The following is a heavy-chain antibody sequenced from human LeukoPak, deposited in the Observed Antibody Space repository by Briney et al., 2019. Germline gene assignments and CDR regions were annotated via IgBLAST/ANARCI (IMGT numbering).Heavy chain of an antibody. CDR3: AMARGLRYFDWLGIDY. D-gene: IGHD3-9*01. Sequence: SVKVSCKASGGTFSSYAISWVRQAPGQGLEWVGGIIPIFGTANYAQKFQGRVTITADESTSTAYMELSSLRSEDTAVYYCAMARGLRYFDWLGIDYWGQGTLVTVSS. J-gene: IGHJ4*02. V-gene: IGHV1-69*01. CDR2: IIPIFGTA. CDR1: GGTFSSYA.